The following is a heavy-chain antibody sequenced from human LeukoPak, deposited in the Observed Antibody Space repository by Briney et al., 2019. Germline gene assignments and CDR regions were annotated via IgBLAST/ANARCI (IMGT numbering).Heavy chain of an antibody. V-gene: IGHV3-7*01. D-gene: IGHD1-26*01. CDR1: GFTFSIYW. J-gene: IGHJ6*03. Sequence: AGGSLRLSCAASGFTFSIYWMSWVRQAPGKGLEWVANIKQDGSEKYYVDSVKGRFTISRDNAKNSLYLQMNSLRAEDTAVYYCAREEWELLRYYYYMDVWGKGTTVTVSS. CDR3: AREEWELLRYYYYMDV. CDR2: IKQDGSEK.